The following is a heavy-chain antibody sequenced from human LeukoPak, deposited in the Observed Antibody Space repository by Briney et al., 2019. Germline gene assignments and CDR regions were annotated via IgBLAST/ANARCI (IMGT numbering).Heavy chain of an antibody. J-gene: IGHJ3*02. D-gene: IGHD3-10*01. Sequence: SETLSLTCTVSGGSISSSSYYWGWIRQPPGKGLEWIGSIYYSGSTYYNPSLKSRVTISVDTSKNQFSLKLSSVTAADTAVYYCARLRSAYDAFDIWGQGTMVTVSS. CDR1: GGSISSSSYY. CDR2: IYYSGST. V-gene: IGHV4-39*01. CDR3: ARLRSAYDAFDI.